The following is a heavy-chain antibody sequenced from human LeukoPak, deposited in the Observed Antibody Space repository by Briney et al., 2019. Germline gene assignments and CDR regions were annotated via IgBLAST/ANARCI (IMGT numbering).Heavy chain of an antibody. CDR3: ARDKAGHGSXXXSDY. D-gene: IGHD3-10*01. CDR1: GGTFSSYA. J-gene: IGHJ4*02. Sequence: SVKVSCKASGGTFSSYAISWVRQAPGQGLEWMGRIIPILGIANYAQKFQGRVTITADKSTSTAYMELSSLRSEDTAVYYCARDKAGHGSXXXSDYWGQGTLVTVSS. CDR2: IIPILGIA. V-gene: IGHV1-69*04.